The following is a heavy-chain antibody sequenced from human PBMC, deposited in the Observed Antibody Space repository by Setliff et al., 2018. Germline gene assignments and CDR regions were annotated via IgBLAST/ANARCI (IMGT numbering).Heavy chain of an antibody. CDR2: IDQASHP. J-gene: IGHJ4*02. D-gene: IGHD1-20*01. V-gene: IGHV3-53*01. CDR1: GFTFRDYS. Sequence: GGSLRLSCATSGFTFRDYSLTWVRQAPGKGLEWVSGIDQASHPYYPDSMKGRFATSRDNSRNTISLQINDLRAEDTATYYCAKDRVNDGIWDFDSWGQGLLVTVSS. CDR3: AKDRVNDGIWDFDS.